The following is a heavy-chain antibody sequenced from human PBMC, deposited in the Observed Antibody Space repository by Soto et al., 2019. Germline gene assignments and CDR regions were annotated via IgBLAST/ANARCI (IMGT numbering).Heavy chain of an antibody. V-gene: IGHV1-2*02. CDR2: INPTTGAT. CDR3: AKGGSGWDLWLYP. CDR1: GYTFTAQC. J-gene: IGHJ5*02. Sequence: QAQLVQSGAEVKNPGASVKVSCQASGYTFTAQCLTWLRQAPGDRLEWMGWINPTTGATRYAQKFQGRVTMTRDTTMSTAYLEGRSLRSDDATVYYCAKGGSGWDLWLYPWGQGTLVTVSS. D-gene: IGHD3-3*01.